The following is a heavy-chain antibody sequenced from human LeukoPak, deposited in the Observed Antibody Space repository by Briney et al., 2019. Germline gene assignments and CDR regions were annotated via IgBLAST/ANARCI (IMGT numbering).Heavy chain of an antibody. V-gene: IGHV1-8*01. CDR2: MNPNSVNT. Sequence: GASVKVSCKASGYTFISYDINCVRQATGQGLEWMGWMNPNSVNTGYAQKFQGRVTMTRNTSIDTAYMELSSLRSEDTAVYYCARGYKPAYSTGWSIFDYWGQGSLVTVSS. J-gene: IGHJ4*02. CDR3: ARGYKPAYSTGWSIFDY. D-gene: IGHD6-19*01. CDR1: GYTFISYD.